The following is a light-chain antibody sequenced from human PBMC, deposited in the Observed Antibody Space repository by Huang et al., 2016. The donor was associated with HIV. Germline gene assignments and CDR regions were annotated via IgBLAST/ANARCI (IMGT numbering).Light chain of an antibody. Sequence: EIVLTQSPATLSLSPGEGATLSCRASQSVSSYLAWYQQSPGQAPRLLIYDAANRATGAPTRFSGSGSGTDFTLTSTSLEPEDFAVYYCQQRSTWPFTFGQGTKLEIK. J-gene: IGKJ2*01. CDR2: DAA. CDR1: QSVSSY. V-gene: IGKV3-11*01. CDR3: QQRSTWPFT.